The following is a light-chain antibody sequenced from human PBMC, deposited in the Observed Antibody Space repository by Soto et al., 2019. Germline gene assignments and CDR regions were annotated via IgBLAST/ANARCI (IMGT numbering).Light chain of an antibody. V-gene: IGKV3-20*01. CDR1: QSVSSNY. J-gene: IGKJ1*01. CDR2: GAS. Sequence: EIVLTQSPGTLSLSPGERATLSCRASQSVSSNYLACYQQTPGQAPRLLIYGASTRATGIPDRFSGSGSGTDFTLTISRLEPEDFAVYYCQQYGSSSSWTFGQGTKVEIK. CDR3: QQYGSSSSWT.